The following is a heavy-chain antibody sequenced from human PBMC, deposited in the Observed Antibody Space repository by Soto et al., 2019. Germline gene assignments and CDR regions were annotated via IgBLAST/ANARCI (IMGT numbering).Heavy chain of an antibody. CDR1: GFTVSSNY. CDR2: IYSGGST. V-gene: IGHV3-66*01. J-gene: IGHJ2*01. D-gene: IGHD4-17*01. Sequence: EVQLVESGGGLVQPGGSLRLSCAASGFTVSSNYMSWVRQAPGKGLEWVSVIYSGGSTYYADSVKGRFTISRDNSKNTLYLQMNSLRAEDTAVYYCARGFPTGSWYFDLWGRGTLVTVSS. CDR3: ARGFPTGSWYFDL.